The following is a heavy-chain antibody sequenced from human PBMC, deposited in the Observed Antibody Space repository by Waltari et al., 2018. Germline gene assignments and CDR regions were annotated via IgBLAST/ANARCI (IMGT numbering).Heavy chain of an antibody. CDR1: GGSFSGYY. CDR3: ARVQAWGDSDWYFDL. D-gene: IGHD1-1*01. Sequence: QVQLQQWGAGLLKPSETLSLTCAVYGGSFSGYYWSWIRQPPGKGLEWIGEINHSGSTNYNPSLKSRVTISVDTSKNQFSLKLSSVTAADTAVYYCARVQAWGDSDWYFDLWGRGTLVTVSS. CDR2: INHSGST. V-gene: IGHV4-34*01. J-gene: IGHJ2*01.